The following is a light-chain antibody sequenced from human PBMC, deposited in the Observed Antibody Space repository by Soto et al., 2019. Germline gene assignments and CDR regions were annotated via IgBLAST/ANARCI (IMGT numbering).Light chain of an antibody. CDR1: QSVSSSY. J-gene: IGKJ4*01. Sequence: EIVLTQSPGTLSLSPGERATLSCRASQSVSSSYLAWYQQNPGQAPRLLIYGASSRATGIPDRFSGSGSGTDFTLNISRLEAEDFAVYFCQQYDSSPLTFGGGTKVEIK. CDR2: GAS. CDR3: QQYDSSPLT. V-gene: IGKV3-20*01.